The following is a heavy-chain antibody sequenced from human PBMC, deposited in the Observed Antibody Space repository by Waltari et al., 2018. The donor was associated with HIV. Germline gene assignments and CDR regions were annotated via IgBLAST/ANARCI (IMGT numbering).Heavy chain of an antibody. CDR1: GGSISSSNYY. D-gene: IGHD3-9*01. CDR3: ARHRRNDIGDY. J-gene: IGHJ4*02. V-gene: IGHV4-39*01. CDR2: IYYSGRP. Sequence: QLQLQESGPGLVKPSETLSLTCTVSGGSISSSNYYWGWLRQPPGKGLGWIGSIYYSGRPYYNPSLKSRVTISIDTSKNQFSLKLSSVTAADTAVYYCARHRRNDIGDYWGQGTLVTVSS.